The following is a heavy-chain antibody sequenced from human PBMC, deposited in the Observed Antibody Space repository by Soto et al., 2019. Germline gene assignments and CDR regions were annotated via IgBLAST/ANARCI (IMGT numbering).Heavy chain of an antibody. CDR1: GGTFSNYA. Sequence: ASVKVSCKTSGGTFSNYAINWVRQAPGQGLEWVGGIIPIFGTATYAQKFQGRVTITADGSTSTAYMDLSSLRSDDTAIYYCARSSAGVFGIIIEGSNWLAPWGQGSLVTVSS. D-gene: IGHD3-16*02. CDR2: IIPIFGTA. V-gene: IGHV1-69*13. CDR3: ARSSAGVFGIIIEGSNWLAP. J-gene: IGHJ5*02.